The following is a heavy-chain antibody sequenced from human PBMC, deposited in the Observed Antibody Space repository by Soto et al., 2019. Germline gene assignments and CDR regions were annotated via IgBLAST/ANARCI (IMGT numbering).Heavy chain of an antibody. CDR1: GYTFSYYG. V-gene: IGHV1-18*01. Sequence: ASVKVSCKTSGYTFSYYGITWVRQAPGQPLEWLGWISLYSDGTHYAQKFQGRVSMTTDTSTTTAYMELRSLRSDDTAVYYCARVVPGAEAWFGPWGQGTLVTVSS. CDR2: ISLYSDGT. J-gene: IGHJ5*02. CDR3: ARVVPGAEAWFGP.